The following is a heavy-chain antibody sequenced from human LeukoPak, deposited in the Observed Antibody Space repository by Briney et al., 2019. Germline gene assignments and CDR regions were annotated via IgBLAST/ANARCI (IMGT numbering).Heavy chain of an antibody. CDR2: ISWNSGSI. J-gene: IGHJ4*02. Sequence: GRSLRLSCAASGFTFDDYAMHWVRQAPGKGLEWVSGISWNSGSIGYADSVKGRFTISRDDSKSTVYLQMSSLRAEDAALYYCTREPINGDCQFDYWGQGTLVTVSS. V-gene: IGHV3-9*01. D-gene: IGHD2-21*02. CDR3: TREPINGDCQFDY. CDR1: GFTFDDYA.